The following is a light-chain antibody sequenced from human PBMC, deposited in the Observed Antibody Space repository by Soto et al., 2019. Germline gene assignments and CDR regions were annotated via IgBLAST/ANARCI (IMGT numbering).Light chain of an antibody. CDR2: AAS. CDR3: QQYAHLPLT. V-gene: IGKV3-20*01. J-gene: IGKJ4*01. CDR1: QSVSSNY. Sequence: EIVLTQSPGTLSLSPGERATLSCRASQSVSSNYLAWYQPKPGQAPRLLIYAASSRATGIPDRFSGSGSGTDFTLTISRLEPEDFAVYYCQQYAHLPLTFGGGTTVDIK.